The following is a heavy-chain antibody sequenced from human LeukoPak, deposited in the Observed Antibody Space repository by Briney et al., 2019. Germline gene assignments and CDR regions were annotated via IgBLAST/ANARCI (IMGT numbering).Heavy chain of an antibody. CDR1: GFMFSHSA. V-gene: IGHV3-23*01. D-gene: IGHD3-16*01. Sequence: GGSLRLSCAASGFMFSHSAMTWVRQTPGKGLEWVSGISESGGATYYAGSAKGRFTISRDNSKNTLYLQMNSLRSDDTAVYYCATVGVGWVAFEYWGQGAQVTVSS. J-gene: IGHJ4*02. CDR3: ATVGVGWVAFEY. CDR2: ISESGGAT.